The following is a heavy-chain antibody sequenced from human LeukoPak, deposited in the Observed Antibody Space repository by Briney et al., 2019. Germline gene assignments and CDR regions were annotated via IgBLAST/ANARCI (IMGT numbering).Heavy chain of an antibody. CDR2: ISGSGGST. D-gene: IGHD1-14*01. CDR3: AKARRYYFDY. J-gene: IGHJ4*02. Sequence: SGGSLRLSCAASGFTVSSNYMSWVRQAPGKGLEWVSAISGSGGSTYYADSVKGRFTISRDNSKNTLYLQMNSLRAEDTAVYYCAKARRYYFDYWGQGTLVTVSS. V-gene: IGHV3-23*01. CDR1: GFTVSSNY.